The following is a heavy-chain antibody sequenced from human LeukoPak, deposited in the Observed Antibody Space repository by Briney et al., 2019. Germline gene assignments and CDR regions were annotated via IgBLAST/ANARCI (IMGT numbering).Heavy chain of an antibody. CDR3: ARETTVSTTFDL. J-gene: IGHJ2*01. Sequence: GASVKVSCKASGYSFTSFDINWVGRATGQGLEWMGWMNPNSGSAGYAQKFQGRVIMTGNTSISTAYMELSGLRSDDTAVYYCARETTVSTTFDLWGRGTLVTVSS. CDR2: MNPNSGSA. CDR1: GYSFTSFD. D-gene: IGHD5/OR15-5a*01. V-gene: IGHV1-8*02.